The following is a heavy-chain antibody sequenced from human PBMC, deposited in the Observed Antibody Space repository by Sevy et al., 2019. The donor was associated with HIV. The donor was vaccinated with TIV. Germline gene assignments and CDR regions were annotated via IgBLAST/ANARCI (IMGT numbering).Heavy chain of an antibody. J-gene: IGHJ6*02. Sequence: GRSLRLSCAASGFTFSSYSMNWVRQAPGKGLEWVSSISSSSSYIYYADSVKGRFTISRDNAKNSLYLQMNSLRAEDTAVYYCARDLALVATITYYYGMDVWGQGTTVTVSS. D-gene: IGHD5-12*01. V-gene: IGHV3-21*01. CDR2: ISSSSSYI. CDR3: ARDLALVATITYYYGMDV. CDR1: GFTFSSYS.